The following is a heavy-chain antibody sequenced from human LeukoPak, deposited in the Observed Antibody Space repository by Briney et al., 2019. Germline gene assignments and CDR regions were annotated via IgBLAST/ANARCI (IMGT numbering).Heavy chain of an antibody. V-gene: IGHV4-30-4*01. Sequence: SETLSLTRTVSNDSISSGDYYWNWIRQPPGKGLEWIGYIFHRGGTSYNPSLKSRILFSVDTSQNQFSLKLNSVTAAGTAVYYCVREILYCSGGSCYRGPFDNWGQGTLVTVSA. CDR3: VREILYCSGGSCYRGPFDN. CDR2: IFHRGGT. J-gene: IGHJ4*02. CDR1: NDSISSGDYY. D-gene: IGHD2-15*01.